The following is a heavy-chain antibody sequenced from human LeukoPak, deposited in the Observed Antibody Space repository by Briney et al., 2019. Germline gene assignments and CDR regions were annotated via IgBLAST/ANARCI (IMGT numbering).Heavy chain of an antibody. CDR2: INQDGSEK. D-gene: IGHD6-13*01. CDR3: ARDRVWTVLY. CDR1: GFTFSGYS. V-gene: IGHV3-7*01. Sequence: RAGGSLRLSCAASGFTFSGYSMSWVRQAPGKGLDWVANINQDGSEKFYVDSVKGRFTISRDNAKNSLYLQMNSLRAEDTAVYYCARDRVWTVLYWGQGTLVTVSS. J-gene: IGHJ4*02.